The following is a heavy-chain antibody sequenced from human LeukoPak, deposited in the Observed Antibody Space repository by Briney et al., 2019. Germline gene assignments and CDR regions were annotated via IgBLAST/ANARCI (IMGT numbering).Heavy chain of an antibody. D-gene: IGHD1-1*01. CDR1: GGSISSFY. Sequence: SETLSLTCAVSGGSISSFYWSWIRQPPGKGLEWIGYIYYSGSTNYNPSLKSRVTISVDTSKNQFSLKLSSVTAADTAVYYCARHGTSGTNLNWFDPWGQGTLVTVSS. V-gene: IGHV4-59*01. CDR2: IYYSGST. J-gene: IGHJ5*02. CDR3: ARHGTSGTNLNWFDP.